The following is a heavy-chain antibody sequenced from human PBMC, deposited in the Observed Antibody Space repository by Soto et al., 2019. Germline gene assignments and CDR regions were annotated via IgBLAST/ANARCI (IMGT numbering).Heavy chain of an antibody. V-gene: IGHV4-59*01. D-gene: IGHD1-26*01. CDR2: IYYSGST. CDR3: ARDYPVEATRYYYYGMDV. CDR1: GGSISSYY. J-gene: IGHJ6*02. Sequence: SETLSLTCTVSGGSISSYYWSWIRQPPGKGLEWIGYIYYSGSTNYNPSLKSRVTISVDTSKNQFSLKLSSVTAADTAVYYCARDYPVEATRYYYYGMDVWGQGTTVTVSS.